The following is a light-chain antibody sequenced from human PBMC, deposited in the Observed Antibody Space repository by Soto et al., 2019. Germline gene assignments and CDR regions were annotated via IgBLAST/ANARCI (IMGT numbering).Light chain of an antibody. Sequence: EIVLTQSPATLSLSPGERATLSCRASQSVTTCLAWYQQKPDQAPRLLIYDASTRATGIPARFSGSGSGTDFTLTISSLEPEDFAVYYCQQRSNWPPVITFGGGTKVEI. CDR2: DAS. V-gene: IGKV3-11*01. CDR1: QSVTTC. CDR3: QQRSNWPPVIT. J-gene: IGKJ4*01.